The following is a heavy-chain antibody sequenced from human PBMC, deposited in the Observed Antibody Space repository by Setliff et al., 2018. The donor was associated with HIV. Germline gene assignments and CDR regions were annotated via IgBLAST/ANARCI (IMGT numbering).Heavy chain of an antibody. V-gene: IGHV4-39*07. Sequence: SETLSLTCAVSGLSMSTTSYYWGWIRQPPGKGLEWIGSIYYSGSTYYNPSLKSRVTISVDTSKNQFSLKLNSVTAADTAVYYCARGGGTSSPIDYHYYIDVWGKGTTVTVSS. J-gene: IGHJ6*03. D-gene: IGHD6-6*01. CDR2: IYYSGST. CDR3: ARGGGTSSPIDYHYYIDV. CDR1: GLSMSTTSYY.